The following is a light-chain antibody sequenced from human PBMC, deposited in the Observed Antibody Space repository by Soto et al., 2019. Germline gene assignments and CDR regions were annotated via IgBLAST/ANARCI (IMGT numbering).Light chain of an antibody. CDR1: QSVSSN. V-gene: IGKV3-15*01. Sequence: EIVMTQSPATLSVSPGERATLSCRASQSVSSNFAWYQQKPGQAPRLLIYGASTRATGSPARFSGSGSGTEFTLTISRLQSEDFAIYFCQHYNNWPPDRTFGQGTKVEI. CDR3: QHYNNWPPDRT. CDR2: GAS. J-gene: IGKJ1*01.